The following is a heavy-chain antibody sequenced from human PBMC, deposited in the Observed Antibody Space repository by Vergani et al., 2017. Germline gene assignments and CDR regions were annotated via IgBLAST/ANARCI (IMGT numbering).Heavy chain of an antibody. J-gene: IGHJ6*03. D-gene: IGHD2-21*01. Sequence: QVQLLESGGGVFQPGRSLRLSCTSSGFTFSTYAMHWVRQAPGKGLEWVAIIYYDGSKKYYADSVKGRLTISRDNSRNTLDLLMSSLSAEDTAIYYCVREGSYCGSTTCRNPSYVYYYHMDVWGEGTTVTVSS. CDR3: VREGSYCGSTTCRNPSYVYYYHMDV. V-gene: IGHV3-33*01. CDR1: GFTFSTYA. CDR2: IYYDGSKK.